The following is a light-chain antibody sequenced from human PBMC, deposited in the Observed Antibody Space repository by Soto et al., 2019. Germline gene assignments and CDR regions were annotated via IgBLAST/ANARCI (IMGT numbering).Light chain of an antibody. CDR3: LLYNSYPWT. CDR2: DAS. V-gene: IGKV1-17*01. Sequence: DIQMTQSPSSLSASVGDRVTITCRARQGIRSDLGWYQQKPGKAPKRLIYDASSLQSGVPSRFSGSGSGTEFTLTISSLQPEDFSTYSGLLYNSYPWTFGQGTKVEIK. J-gene: IGKJ1*01. CDR1: QGIRSD.